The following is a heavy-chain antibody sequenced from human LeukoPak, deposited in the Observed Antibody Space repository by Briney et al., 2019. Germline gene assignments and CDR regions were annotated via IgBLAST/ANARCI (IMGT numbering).Heavy chain of an antibody. V-gene: IGHV3-21*01. Sequence: GSLRLSCAASGFTFSSYSMNWVRQAPGKGLEWVSSISSSSSYIYYADSVKGRFTISTDNAKNSLYLQMNSLRAEDTAVYYCAREEGYCSSTSCYNWFDPWGQGTLVTVSS. J-gene: IGHJ5*02. CDR2: ISSSSSYI. CDR1: GFTFSSYS. D-gene: IGHD2-2*01. CDR3: AREEGYCSSTSCYNWFDP.